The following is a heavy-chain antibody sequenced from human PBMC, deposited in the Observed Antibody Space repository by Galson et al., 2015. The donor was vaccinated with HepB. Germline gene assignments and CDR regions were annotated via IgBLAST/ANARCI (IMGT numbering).Heavy chain of an antibody. Sequence: SLRLSCAVSGFTFSTYNMYWVRQAPGKGLEWISYISGTSNTKYYADSVKGRFTISRDNAKNSLYLQMINLRDEDTAVYYCAREYEIWSWNCLDSWGQGTLVTVSS. CDR3: AREYEIWSWNCLDS. D-gene: IGHD3-3*01. CDR2: ISGTSNTK. CDR1: GFTFSTYN. J-gene: IGHJ4*02. V-gene: IGHV3-48*02.